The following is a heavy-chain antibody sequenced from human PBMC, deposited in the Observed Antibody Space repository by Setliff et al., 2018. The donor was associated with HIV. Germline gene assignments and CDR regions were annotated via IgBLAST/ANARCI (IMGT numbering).Heavy chain of an antibody. CDR1: GYTFTMXX. D-gene: IGHD3-3*01. V-gene: IGHV1-18*01. CDR2: VSPYNENT. J-gene: IGHJ4*02. Sequence: GASVKVSCKASGYTFTMXXXTGVRQAPGQGLEWMGWVSPYNENTNYAQKVQDRVVMTIDTSTNPAYMELRSLRAEDTAVYYCARDPGTGYDFLSDYHSRGYYFDHWGQGTLVTVSS. CDR3: ARDPGTGYDFLSDYHSRGYYFDH.